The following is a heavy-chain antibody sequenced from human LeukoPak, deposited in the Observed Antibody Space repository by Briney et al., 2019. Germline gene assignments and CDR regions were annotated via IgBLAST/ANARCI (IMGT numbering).Heavy chain of an antibody. J-gene: IGHJ4*02. V-gene: IGHV3-53*01. CDR1: GFTVSSNY. CDR2: IYSGGST. CDR3: ARDRVNWNDVGGLFDY. D-gene: IGHD1-1*01. Sequence: GGSLRRSCAASGFTVSSNYMSWVRQAPGKGLEGVSLIYSGGSTSYADSVKGRFTFSRDNSKNTLYLQMNSLRAEDTAVYYCARDRVNWNDVGGLFDYWGQGTPVTVSS.